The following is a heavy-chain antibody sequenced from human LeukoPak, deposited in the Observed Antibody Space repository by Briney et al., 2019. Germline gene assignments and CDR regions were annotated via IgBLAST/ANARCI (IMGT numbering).Heavy chain of an antibody. J-gene: IGHJ4*02. CDR1: GFTFTRSA. D-gene: IGHD5-12*01. CDR2: IVVGSGNT. Sequence: SVKVSCKASGFTFTRSAVQWVRQARGQGLEWIGWIVVGSGNTNYAQKFQERVTITRDMSTSTAYMEPSSLRSEDTAVYYCAAARGATIELLDYWGQGTLVTVSS. CDR3: AAARGATIELLDY. V-gene: IGHV1-58*01.